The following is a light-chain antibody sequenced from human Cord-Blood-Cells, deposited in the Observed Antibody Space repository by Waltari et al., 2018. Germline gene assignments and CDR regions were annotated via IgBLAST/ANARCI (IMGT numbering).Light chain of an antibody. CDR2: AAS. J-gene: IGKJ2*01. Sequence: DIQMTQSPSSLSASVGDRVTITCPASQSISSYLNWYQQKPGKAPKLLIYAASSLQSGVPSRFSGSGSGTDFTLTISSLQPEDVATYYCQQSYSTPRTFGQGTKLEIK. V-gene: IGKV1-39*01. CDR1: QSISSY. CDR3: QQSYSTPRT.